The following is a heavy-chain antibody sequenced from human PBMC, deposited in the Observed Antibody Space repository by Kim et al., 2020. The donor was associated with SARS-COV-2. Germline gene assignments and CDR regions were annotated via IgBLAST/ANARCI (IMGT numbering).Heavy chain of an antibody. CDR3: ARVSYVVPAAYWGDV. V-gene: IGHV1-8*01. CDR1: GYTFTSYD. CDR2: MNPNSGNT. Sequence: ASVKVSCKASGYTFTSYDINWVRQATGQGLEWMGWMNPNSGNTGYAQKFQGRVTMTRNTSISTAYMELSSLRSEDTAVYYCARVSYVVPAAYWGDVWGQGTTVTVSS. D-gene: IGHD2-2*01. J-gene: IGHJ6*02.